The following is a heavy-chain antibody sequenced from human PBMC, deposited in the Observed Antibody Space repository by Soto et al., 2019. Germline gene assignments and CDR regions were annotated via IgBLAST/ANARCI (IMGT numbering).Heavy chain of an antibody. J-gene: IGHJ3*02. CDR1: GGSFSTYY. Sequence: QLQQWGAGLLKPSETLSLTCVVSGGSFSTYYYNWIRQSPGKGLEWIGEINHSGDSNYSPSLKSRVTMSLDTSKNQFSLKLTSVTAADTAVYYCPRGGSNDWPVALDIWGQGTMVTVSS. CDR3: PRGGSNDWPVALDI. D-gene: IGHD3-9*01. V-gene: IGHV4-34*01. CDR2: INHSGDS.